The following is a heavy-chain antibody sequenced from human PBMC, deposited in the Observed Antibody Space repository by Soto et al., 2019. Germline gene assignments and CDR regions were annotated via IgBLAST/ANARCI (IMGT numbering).Heavy chain of an antibody. CDR1: GCSLNSYY. V-gene: IGHV4-59*01. CDR2: VSSTGST. J-gene: IGHJ5*02. D-gene: IGHD3-22*01. CDR3: ARFSPPRKSYDSNPGWFDP. Sequence: SETLSLTCTVSGCSLNSYYCTWIRQSPGKGLEWIGYVSSTGSTNYNPSLKSRLTMSLDTSTNEVSLSLTSVTAADAAVYFCARFSPPRKSYDSNPGWFDPWGQGIMVT.